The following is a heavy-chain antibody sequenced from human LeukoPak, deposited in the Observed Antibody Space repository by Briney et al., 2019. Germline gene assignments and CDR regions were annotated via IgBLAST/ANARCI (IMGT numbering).Heavy chain of an antibody. CDR2: IIPILGIA. CDR1: GGTFSSYA. D-gene: IGHD4-17*01. V-gene: IGHV1-69*04. Sequence: SVKVSCKASGGTFSSYAISWVRQAPGQGLEWMGRIIPILGIANYAQKFQGRVTITADKSTSTAYMELSSLRSEDTAVYYYARDPHDYGDYVSYWGQGTLVTVSS. CDR3: ARDPHDYGDYVSY. J-gene: IGHJ4*02.